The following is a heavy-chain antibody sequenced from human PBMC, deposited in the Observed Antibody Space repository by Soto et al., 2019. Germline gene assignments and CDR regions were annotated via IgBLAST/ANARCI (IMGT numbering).Heavy chain of an antibody. Sequence: GGSLRLSCAASGFTFSSYGMHWVRQAPGKGLEWVAVIWYDGSNKYYADSVKGRFTISRDNSKNTLYLQMNSLRAEDTAVYYCARDNIVSYYMDVWGKGTTVTVSS. J-gene: IGHJ6*03. CDR3: ARDNIVSYYMDV. CDR1: GFTFSSYG. CDR2: IWYDGSNK. D-gene: IGHD2-15*01. V-gene: IGHV3-33*01.